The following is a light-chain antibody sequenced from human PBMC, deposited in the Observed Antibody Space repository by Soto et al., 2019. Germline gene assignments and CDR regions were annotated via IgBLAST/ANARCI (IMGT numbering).Light chain of an antibody. V-gene: IGLV1-44*01. CDR1: SSNIGSNT. Sequence: QSVLTQPPSASRTPRQEVTISCSGSSSNIGSNTVNWYQQLPGTAPKPLIYSNNQRPSRVPDRFSASNSGTSASLATSGLQTEDEADYYCAARDDSLNGDVFGTGTKVTVL. J-gene: IGLJ1*01. CDR3: AARDDSLNGDV. CDR2: SNN.